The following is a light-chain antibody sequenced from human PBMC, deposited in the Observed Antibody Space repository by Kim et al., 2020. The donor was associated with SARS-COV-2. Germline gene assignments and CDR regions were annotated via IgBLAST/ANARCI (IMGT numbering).Light chain of an antibody. CDR3: QQYNVWPPWT. Sequence: PGEKFTPPGRTSKSVITDLAGNQHNPGQAPRLLIYGASTRAPGIPARFSGSGSGTEFTLTIASLQSEDLAIYYCQQYNVWPPWTFGQGTKVDIK. CDR1: KSVITD. J-gene: IGKJ1*01. V-gene: IGKV3-15*01. CDR2: GAS.